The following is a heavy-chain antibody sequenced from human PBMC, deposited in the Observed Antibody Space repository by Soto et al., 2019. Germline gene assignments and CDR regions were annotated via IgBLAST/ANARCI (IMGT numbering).Heavy chain of an antibody. V-gene: IGHV3-23*01. CDR3: AKEVVAARPYYFDH. CDR1: GFTFNNYA. CDR2: ISASGAYT. Sequence: LRLSCAASGFTFNNYAVSWARQTPGKGLEWVATISASGAYTFYADSVKGRFTISRDNSQNTLFLHMRSLRAGDTATYYCAKEVVAARPYYFDHWGQGTLVTVSS. D-gene: IGHD6-6*01. J-gene: IGHJ4*02.